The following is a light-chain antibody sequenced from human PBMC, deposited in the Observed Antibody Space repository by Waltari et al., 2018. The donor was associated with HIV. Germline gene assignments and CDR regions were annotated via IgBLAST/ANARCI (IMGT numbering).Light chain of an antibody. CDR3: QQYKSFSLT. CDR2: KTS. CDR1: QNVDNW. Sequence: DIQMTQSPSTLSVSVGDRVIITCRSSQNVDNWFAWYQQRPGSAPKVLIYKTSTLQTGVPSRFSGSGSGTEFSLTISSLQPDDVATYYCQQYKSFSLTFGQGTRLEIK. J-gene: IGKJ5*01. V-gene: IGKV1-5*03.